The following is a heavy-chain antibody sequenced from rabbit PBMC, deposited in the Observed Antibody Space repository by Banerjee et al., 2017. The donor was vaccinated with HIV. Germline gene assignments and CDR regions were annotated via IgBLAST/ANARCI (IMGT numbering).Heavy chain of an antibody. Sequence: QSVEESGGRLVNPDESLTLTCKASGFTFSRYYMFWVRQAPGKGLEWIRCINTGSDSAYYASWAKGRFTISKTSSTTVTLQMTSLTAADTATYFCARHYTTNSGYFGLWGQGTLVTVS. CDR3: ARHYTTNSGYFGL. J-gene: IGHJ3*01. CDR1: GFTFSRYY. CDR2: INTGSDSA. D-gene: IGHD1-1*01. V-gene: IGHV1S40*01.